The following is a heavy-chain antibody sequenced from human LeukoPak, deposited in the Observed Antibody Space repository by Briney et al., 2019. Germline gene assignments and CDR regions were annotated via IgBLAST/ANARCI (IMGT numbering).Heavy chain of an antibody. J-gene: IGHJ1*01. D-gene: IGHD3-10*01. CDR2: IYWDDDK. CDR3: AHYSGSYEYFQH. CDR1: GFSLNSSGVG. V-gene: IGHV2-5*02. Sequence: SGPTLVNPTQTLTVTCTVSGFSLNSSGVGVGWIRQPPGKALEWLALIYWDDDKRYSPSLKSRLTVTKDTSKNQVVLTMTNMDPVDTATYYCAHYSGSYEYFQHWGQGTLVTVSS.